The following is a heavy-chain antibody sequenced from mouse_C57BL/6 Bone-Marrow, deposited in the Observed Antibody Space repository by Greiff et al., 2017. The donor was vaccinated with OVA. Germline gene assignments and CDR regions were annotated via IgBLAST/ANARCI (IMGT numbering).Heavy chain of an antibody. D-gene: IGHD2-3*01. CDR1: GYTFTSYW. CDR3: ARGWLLRDY. J-gene: IGHJ2*01. V-gene: IGHV1-64*01. CDR2: IHPNSGST. Sequence: QVQLKESGAELVKPGASVKLSCKASGYTFTSYWMHWVKQRPGQGLEWIGMIHPNSGSTNYNEKFKSKATLTVDKSSSTAYMQLSSLTSEDSAVYYCARGWLLRDYWGQGTTLTVSS.